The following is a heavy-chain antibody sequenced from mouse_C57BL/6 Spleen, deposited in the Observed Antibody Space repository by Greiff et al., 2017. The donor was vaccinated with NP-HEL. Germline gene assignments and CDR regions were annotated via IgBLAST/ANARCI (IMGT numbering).Heavy chain of an antibody. CDR2: INPNNGGT. Sequence: VQLQQSGPELVKPGASVKISCKASGYTFTDYYMNWVKQSHGKSLEWIGDINPNNGGTSYNQKFKGKATLTVDKSSSTAYMELRSLTSEDSAVYYCARTYVTSAMDYWGQGTSVTVSS. CDR3: ARTYVTSAMDY. J-gene: IGHJ4*01. D-gene: IGHD6-5*01. CDR1: GYTFTDYY. V-gene: IGHV1-26*01.